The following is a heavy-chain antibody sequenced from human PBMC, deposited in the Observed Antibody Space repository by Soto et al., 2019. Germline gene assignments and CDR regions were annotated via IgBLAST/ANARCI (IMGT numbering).Heavy chain of an antibody. V-gene: IGHV3-15*07. CDR3: TTDVPTLNPQVDY. Sequence: EVQLVESGGGLAKPGGSLRLSCAASGFTFNSAWMNWVRQAPGKGLEWVGRVKSKVDGGTIDYAAPVKGRFTISRDDSKDTLYLQMNSLKIEDTAVYYCTTDVPTLNPQVDYWGQGILVTVSS. J-gene: IGHJ4*02. CDR1: GFTFNSAW. D-gene: IGHD4-4*01. CDR2: VKSKVDGGTI.